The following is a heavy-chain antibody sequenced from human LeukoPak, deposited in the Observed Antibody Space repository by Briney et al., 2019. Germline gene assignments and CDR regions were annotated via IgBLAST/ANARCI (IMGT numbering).Heavy chain of an antibody. CDR3: ARDEYNISWYKY. D-gene: IGHD6-13*01. J-gene: IGHJ4*02. Sequence: SETLSLTCTVSGGSVSSSRYYWAWIRHPPGKGLEWIVSINYSGSTYYNPSPQSRVTISVDTSKLQFSLKLSSVTAADTAVYYCARDEYNISWYKYWGQGTLVTVSS. CDR1: GGSVSSSRYY. CDR2: INYSGST. V-gene: IGHV4-39*02.